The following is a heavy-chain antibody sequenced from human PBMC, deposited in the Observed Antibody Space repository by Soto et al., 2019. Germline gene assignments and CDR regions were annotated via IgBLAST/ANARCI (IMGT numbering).Heavy chain of an antibody. Sequence: GGSLRLSCAASGFTFSSYSMNWVRQAPGKGLEWVSSISSSSSYIYYADSVKGRFTISRDNAKNSLYLQMNSLRAEDTAVYYCAAPWYYYGSGSYSPHYYSYYYGMDVWGQGTTVTVSS. J-gene: IGHJ6*02. V-gene: IGHV3-21*01. D-gene: IGHD3-10*01. CDR2: ISSSSSYI. CDR3: AAPWYYYGSGSYSPHYYSYYYGMDV. CDR1: GFTFSSYS.